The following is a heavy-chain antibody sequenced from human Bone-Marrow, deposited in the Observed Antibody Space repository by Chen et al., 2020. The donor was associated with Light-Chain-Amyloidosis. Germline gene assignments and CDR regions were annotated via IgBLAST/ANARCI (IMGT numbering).Heavy chain of an antibody. CDR1: GEPFSSYA. V-gene: IGHV1-69*04. Sequence: QVQLVQSGAEVKKPGSSVKVSCKASGEPFSSYAISWVRQAPGQGLEWVGRIIPMLEKTKNAQKFLGRVEITADRSTRTSNLEMTGLTFEETAIYYCASAPPTTFNVYAMDVWGQGTTVVVSS. CDR3: ASAPPTTFNVYAMDV. CDR2: IIPMLEKT. J-gene: IGHJ6*02. D-gene: IGHD3-3*02.